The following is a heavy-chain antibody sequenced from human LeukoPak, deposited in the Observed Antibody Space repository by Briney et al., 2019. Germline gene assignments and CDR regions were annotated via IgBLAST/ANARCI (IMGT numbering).Heavy chain of an antibody. D-gene: IGHD3-22*01. V-gene: IGHV3-23*01. CDR3: AKPPDSSGYFGYFDY. J-gene: IGHJ4*02. CDR1: GFTFSNYA. CDR2: ISGSGGST. Sequence: GGSLRLSCAASGFTFSNYAMSWVRQAPGKGLEWVSAISGSGGSTYYADSVKGRSTISRDNSKNTLYLQMNSLRAEDTAVYYCAKPPDSSGYFGYFDYWGQGTLVTVSS.